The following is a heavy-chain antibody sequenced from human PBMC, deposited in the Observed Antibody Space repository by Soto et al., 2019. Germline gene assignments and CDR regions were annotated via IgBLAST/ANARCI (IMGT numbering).Heavy chain of an antibody. Sequence: GGSLRLSCAASGFSFSHYEMNWVRQAPGKGLEWVSNIRTNDESIYYADSVKGRLSMSRDNARNLVYLQMNSLRADDTAVYFCARETTHDAIDIWGKGTMVSVS. V-gene: IGHV3-48*03. J-gene: IGHJ3*02. CDR2: IRTNDESI. CDR3: ARETTHDAIDI. D-gene: IGHD4-17*01. CDR1: GFSFSHYE.